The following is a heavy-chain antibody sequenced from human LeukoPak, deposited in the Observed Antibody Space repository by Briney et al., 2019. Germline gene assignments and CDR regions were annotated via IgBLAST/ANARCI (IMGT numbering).Heavy chain of an antibody. V-gene: IGHV3-30*02. D-gene: IGHD6-13*01. CDR3: AEDIIAAAGNNWFDP. Sequence: GGSLRLSCAASGFTFSSYGMHWVRQAPGKGLEWVAFIRYDGSNKYYADSVKGRFTISRDNSKNTLYLQMNSLRAEDTAVYYCAEDIIAAAGNNWFDPWGQGTLVTVSS. CDR1: GFTFSSYG. CDR2: IRYDGSNK. J-gene: IGHJ5*02.